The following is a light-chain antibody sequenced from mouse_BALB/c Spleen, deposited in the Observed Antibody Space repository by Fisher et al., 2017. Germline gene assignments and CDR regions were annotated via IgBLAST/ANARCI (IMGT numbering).Light chain of an antibody. J-gene: IGKJ5*01. CDR1: SSVSY. V-gene: IGKV4-55*01. CDR2: DTS. Sequence: IVLTQTTAIMSASPGEKVTITCSASSSVSYMHWFQQKPGTSPRLLIYDTSNLASGVPVRFSGSGSGTSYSLTISRMEAEDAATYYCQQWSSNPLTFGAGTKLELK. CDR3: QQWSSNPLT.